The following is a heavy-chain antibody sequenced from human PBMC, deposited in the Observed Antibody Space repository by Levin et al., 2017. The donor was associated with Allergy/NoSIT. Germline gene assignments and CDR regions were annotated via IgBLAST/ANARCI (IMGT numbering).Heavy chain of an antibody. D-gene: IGHD3-9*01. CDR3: ATRVSRYFD. V-gene: IGHV1-3*01. J-gene: IGHJ4*02. CDR2: INVASCDT. Sequence: ASVKVSCKASGYTFTNFMHWVRQAPGQRPECMGWINVASCDTKYSQNFEGRVTITWDTSASTAYMELSSLRSEDTAVYYCATRVSRYFDWGQGTLVTVSS. CDR1: GYTFTNF.